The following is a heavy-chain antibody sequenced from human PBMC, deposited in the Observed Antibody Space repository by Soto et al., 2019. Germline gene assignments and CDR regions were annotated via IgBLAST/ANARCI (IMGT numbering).Heavy chain of an antibody. CDR3: ARDRNYYDSSGYSKVPFDY. CDR1: GGTFSSYA. D-gene: IGHD3-22*01. Sequence: ASVKVSCKASGGTFSSYAISWVRQAPGQGLEWMGGIIPIFGTANYAQKFQGRVTITADESTSTAYMELSSLRSEDTAVYYCARDRNYYDSSGYSKVPFDYWGQGTLVTVSS. V-gene: IGHV1-69*01. J-gene: IGHJ4*02. CDR2: IIPIFGTA.